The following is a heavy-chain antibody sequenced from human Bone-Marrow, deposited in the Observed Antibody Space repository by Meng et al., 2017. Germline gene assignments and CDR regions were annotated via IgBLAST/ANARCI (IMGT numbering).Heavy chain of an antibody. V-gene: IGHV4-4*02. CDR3: ARAAYDIWSGYAP. Sequence: QVHRRESRPGLLKPSGTLPLTFSVSGASVSSSHWWGLIRQPPGKGLEWIGEIYHDGSTNYPPSLKSRVTISVDKSKNQFSLKLSSVTAADTAVYYCARAAYDIWSGYAPWGQGSLVTVSS. CDR1: GASVSSSHW. J-gene: IGHJ5*02. CDR2: IYHDGST. D-gene: IGHD3-3*01.